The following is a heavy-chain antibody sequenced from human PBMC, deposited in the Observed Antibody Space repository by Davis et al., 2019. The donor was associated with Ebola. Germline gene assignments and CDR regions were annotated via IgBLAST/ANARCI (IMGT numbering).Heavy chain of an antibody. D-gene: IGHD3-10*01. V-gene: IGHV4-34*01. CDR2: INHSGST. Sequence: SKTLSLTCAVYGGSFSGYYWSWIRQPPGKGLEWIGEINHSGSTNYNPSLKSRVTISVDTSKNQFSLKLSSVTAADTAVYYCARMVQGGIDYWGQGTLVTVSS. CDR3: ARMVQGGIDY. J-gene: IGHJ4*02. CDR1: GGSFSGYY.